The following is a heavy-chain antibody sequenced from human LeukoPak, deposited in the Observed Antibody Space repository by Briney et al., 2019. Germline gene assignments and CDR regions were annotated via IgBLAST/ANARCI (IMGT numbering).Heavy chain of an antibody. V-gene: IGHV4-59*01. CDR2: IYYSGST. CDR1: GGSISSYY. D-gene: IGHD5-24*01. Sequence: SETLSLTCTVSGGSISSYYWSWIRQPPGKGLEWIGYIYYSGSTNYNPSLKSRVTISVDTSKNQFSLKLSSVTAADTAVYYCARERDGYSRALDYWGQGTLVTVSS. J-gene: IGHJ4*02. CDR3: ARERDGYSRALDY.